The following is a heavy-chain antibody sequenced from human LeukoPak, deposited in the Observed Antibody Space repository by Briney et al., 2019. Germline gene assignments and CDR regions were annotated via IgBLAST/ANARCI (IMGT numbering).Heavy chain of an antibody. CDR1: GFTFTSSA. J-gene: IGHJ4*02. CDR3: AAGDYYDSSGYYLPFDY. CDR2: IVVGSGNT. D-gene: IGHD3-22*01. Sequence: SVKVSCKASGFTFTSSAVHWVRQARGQRLEWIGWIVVGSGNTNYAQKFQERVTITRDMSTSTAYMELSSLRSEDTAVYYCAAGDYYDSSGYYLPFDYWGQGTLVTVSS. V-gene: IGHV1-58*01.